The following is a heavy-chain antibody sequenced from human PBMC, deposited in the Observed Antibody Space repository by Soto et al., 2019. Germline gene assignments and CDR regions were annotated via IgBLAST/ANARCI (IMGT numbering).Heavy chain of an antibody. D-gene: IGHD2-15*01. Sequence: EVELLESGGGLVQPEGSLRLSCAASGFTFSTYAMGWVRQAPGKGLEWVSVVSSGGGTHYADSVKSRFTVSRDNSKNTRSLQMNSLRADYTAVYYCAKRRGAGGQFDYWGQGAVVTVSS. CDR3: AKRRGAGGQFDY. CDR2: VSSGGGT. J-gene: IGHJ4*02. CDR1: GFTFSTYA. V-gene: IGHV3-23*01.